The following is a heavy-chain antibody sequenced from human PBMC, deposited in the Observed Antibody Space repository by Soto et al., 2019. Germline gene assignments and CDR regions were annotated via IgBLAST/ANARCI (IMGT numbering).Heavy chain of an antibody. Sequence: GESLKISCKGSTNTFTSYWIGWVRQLPGKGLEWMGIIFPGDSDTRYSPSFQGHVTISADKSINTAYLQWTSLKASDTAMYYCARGGTYCGCDCYSDFDYWGQGTLLTVSS. CDR2: IFPGDSDT. D-gene: IGHD2-21*02. CDR3: ARGGTYCGCDCYSDFDY. J-gene: IGHJ4*02. V-gene: IGHV5-51*01. CDR1: TNTFTSYW.